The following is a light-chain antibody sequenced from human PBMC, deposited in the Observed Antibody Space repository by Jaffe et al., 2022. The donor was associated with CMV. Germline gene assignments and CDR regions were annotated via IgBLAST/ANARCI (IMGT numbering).Light chain of an antibody. CDR2: AAS. Sequence: DIQMTQSPSSLSASVGDRVTITCRASQSISSSLNWYHQKPGKAPKLLIYAASTLQSGVPSRFSGSGSGTDFTLTISSLQPEDFATYYCQQSYSTPRYTFGQGTKLQIK. J-gene: IGKJ2*01. CDR3: QQSYSTPRYT. CDR1: QSISSS. V-gene: IGKV1-39*01.